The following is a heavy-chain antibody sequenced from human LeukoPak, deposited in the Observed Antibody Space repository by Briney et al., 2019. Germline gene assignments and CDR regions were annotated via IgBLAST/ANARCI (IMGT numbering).Heavy chain of an antibody. V-gene: IGHV3-21*04. CDR1: GFKFNIYH. J-gene: IGHJ3*01. CDR2: ISTSSSYI. CDR3: ARRSLRGAFDV. Sequence: PGGSLRLSCATSGFKFNIYHMSWVRQAPGTGLEWLSSISTSSSYIYYADSVRGRFTISRDNAKSSLFLQMDSLTAEDTAIYYCARRSLRGAFDVWGQGTLVTVSS.